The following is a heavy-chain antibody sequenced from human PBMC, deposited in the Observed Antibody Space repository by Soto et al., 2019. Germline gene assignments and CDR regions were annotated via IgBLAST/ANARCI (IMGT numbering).Heavy chain of an antibody. J-gene: IGHJ4*02. CDR2: ISDDGINK. Sequence: QVKLVESVGGVVQPGRSLRLSCSASGFTFSDYALHWVRQAPGKGLEWVAVISDDGINKYIADSVKGRFIISRDNSKNTVFLQMSSLGLEDTAIYYCARRLTASVTAMGYWGQGTLVTVSS. V-gene: IGHV3-30-3*01. CDR1: GFTFSDYA. D-gene: IGHD2-21*02. CDR3: ARRLTASVTAMGY.